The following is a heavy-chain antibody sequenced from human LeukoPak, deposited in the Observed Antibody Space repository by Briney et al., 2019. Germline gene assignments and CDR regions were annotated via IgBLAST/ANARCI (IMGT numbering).Heavy chain of an antibody. CDR1: GFTFSTYW. CDR2: IKEDGSEK. CDR3: ARDSSGYQ. V-gene: IGHV3-7*01. Sequence: SGGSLRLSCAASGFTFSTYWMSWVRQAPGKGLEWVANIKEDGSEKDYGDSVKGRFTISRDNAKNSLYLEMNSLRVEDTAVYYCARDSSGYQWGQGTLVTVSS. J-gene: IGHJ4*02. D-gene: IGHD3-22*01.